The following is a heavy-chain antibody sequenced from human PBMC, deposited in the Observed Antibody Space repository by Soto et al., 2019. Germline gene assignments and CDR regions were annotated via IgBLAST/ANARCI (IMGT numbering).Heavy chain of an antibody. Sequence: GGSLRLSCAASGFTFSSYGMHWVRQAPGKGLEWVAVISYDGSNKYYADSVKGRFTISRDNSKNTLYLQMNSLRAEDTAVYYCAKDLGWELRLVGDGMDVWGQGTTVTVSS. D-gene: IGHD1-26*01. V-gene: IGHV3-30*18. CDR1: GFTFSSYG. CDR3: AKDLGWELRLVGDGMDV. CDR2: ISYDGSNK. J-gene: IGHJ6*02.